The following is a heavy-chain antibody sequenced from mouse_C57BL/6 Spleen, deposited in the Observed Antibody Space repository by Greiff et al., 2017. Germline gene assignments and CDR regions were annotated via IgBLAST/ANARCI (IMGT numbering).Heavy chain of an antibody. D-gene: IGHD2-2*01. CDR2: ISSGGDYI. Sequence: EVQVVESGEGLVKPGGSLKLSCAASGFTFSSYAMSWVRQTPEKRLEWVAYISSGGDYIYYADTVKGRFTISRDNARNTLYLQMSSLKSEDTAMYYCTRDRGGYDGYYFDYWGQGTTLTVSS. V-gene: IGHV5-9-1*02. CDR3: TRDRGGYDGYYFDY. J-gene: IGHJ2*01. CDR1: GFTFSSYA.